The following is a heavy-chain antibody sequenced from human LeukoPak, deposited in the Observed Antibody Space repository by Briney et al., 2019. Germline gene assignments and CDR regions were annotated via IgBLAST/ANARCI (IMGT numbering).Heavy chain of an antibody. D-gene: IGHD6-19*01. V-gene: IGHV3-30*02. CDR1: GFTFSSYA. CDR3: AKDREPYSSGWSFDY. Sequence: PGGSLRLSCAASGFTFSSYAMSWVRQAPGKGLEWVAFIRYDGSNKYYADSVKGRFTISRDNSKNTLYLQMNSLRAEDTAVYYCAKDREPYSSGWSFDYWGQGTLVTVSS. CDR2: IRYDGSNK. J-gene: IGHJ4*02.